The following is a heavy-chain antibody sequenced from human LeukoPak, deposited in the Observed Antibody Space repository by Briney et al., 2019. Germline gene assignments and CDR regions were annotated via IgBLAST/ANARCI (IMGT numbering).Heavy chain of an antibody. CDR2: IYYSGST. CDR3: ARGGIQLWSPPYFDY. CDR1: GGSVSSGSYY. Sequence: SETLSLTCTVSGGSVSSGSYYWSWIRQPPGKGPEWIGYIYYSGSTNYNPSLKSRVTISVNTSKNQFSLKLSSVTAADTAVYYCARGGIQLWSPPYFDYWGQGTLVTVSS. J-gene: IGHJ4*02. D-gene: IGHD5-18*01. V-gene: IGHV4-61*01.